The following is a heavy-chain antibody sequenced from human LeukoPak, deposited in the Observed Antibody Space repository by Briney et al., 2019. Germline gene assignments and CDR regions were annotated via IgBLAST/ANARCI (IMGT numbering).Heavy chain of an antibody. V-gene: IGHV3-74*01. CDR3: ARGAYCGGDCPLPNSLY. CDR2: IKGDGSST. J-gene: IGHJ4*02. D-gene: IGHD2-21*01. CDR1: EFTFGSYW. Sequence: QPGGSLRLSCAASEFTFGSYWMHWVRQAPGKGLVWVSRIKGDGSSTTYADSVKGRFTISRDNAKNTLYLQMNSLTAEDTAVYYCARGAYCGGDCPLPNSLYWGRGTLVTVSS.